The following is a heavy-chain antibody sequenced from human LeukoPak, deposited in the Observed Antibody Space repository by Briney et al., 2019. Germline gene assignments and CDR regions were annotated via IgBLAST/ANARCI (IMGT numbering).Heavy chain of an antibody. V-gene: IGHV5-51*01. D-gene: IGHD2-2*01. CDR1: GYSFRNYW. CDR2: IHPGDSDT. J-gene: IGHJ4*02. CDR3: ARHRVLPSGRWYDY. Sequence: GESLKISCKGSGYSFRNYWIGWVREMPGKGLESMGIIHPGDSDTRYSPSFQGQVTISADKSINTAYLQWSSLKASDTAMYYCARHRVLPSGRWYDYWRQGTLVTVSS.